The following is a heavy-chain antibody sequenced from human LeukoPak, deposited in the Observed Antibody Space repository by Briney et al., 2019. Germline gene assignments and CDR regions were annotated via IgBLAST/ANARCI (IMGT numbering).Heavy chain of an antibody. CDR1: GFTFSSYS. D-gene: IGHD1-26*01. V-gene: IGHV3-21*01. CDR3: ARDYEWELRGGRPLDY. CDR2: ISSSSSYI. J-gene: IGHJ4*02. Sequence: GGSLRLSCAASGFTFSSYSMNWVRQAPGKGLQWVSSISSSSSYIYYADSVKGRFTISRDNAKNSLYLQMNSLRAEDTAVYYCARDYEWELRGGRPLDYWGQGTLVTVSS.